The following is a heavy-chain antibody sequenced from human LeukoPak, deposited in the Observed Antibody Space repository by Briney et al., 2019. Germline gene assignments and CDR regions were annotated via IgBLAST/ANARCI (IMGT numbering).Heavy chain of an antibody. V-gene: IGHV4-4*02. CDR1: GGSISSGNW. D-gene: IGHD6-13*01. CDR2: IYHSGST. J-gene: IGHJ4*02. CDR3: AREKRWGAAAGTPFD. Sequence: SETLSLTCAVSGGSISSGNWWSWVRQPPGKGLEWIGEIYHSGSTNYNPSLKSRVTISVDNSKNQFSLKLSSVTAADTAVYYCAREKRWGAAAGTPFDWGQGTLVTVSS.